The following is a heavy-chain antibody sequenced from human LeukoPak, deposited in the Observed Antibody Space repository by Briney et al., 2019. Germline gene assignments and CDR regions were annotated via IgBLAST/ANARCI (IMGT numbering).Heavy chain of an antibody. V-gene: IGHV3-30*03. CDR1: GFSFRDHA. CDR3: ARDEFDGYNLGPSIY. Sequence: GGALRVSCEASGFSFRDHAMHWVRPAPGKGLEWVAVISYDALHENYADSVKGRFTVSRDDSRSTLYLQMNSLKTGDTAVYFCARDEFDGYNLGPSIYWGQGTLVTVSS. J-gene: IGHJ4*02. D-gene: IGHD5-24*01. CDR2: ISYDALHE.